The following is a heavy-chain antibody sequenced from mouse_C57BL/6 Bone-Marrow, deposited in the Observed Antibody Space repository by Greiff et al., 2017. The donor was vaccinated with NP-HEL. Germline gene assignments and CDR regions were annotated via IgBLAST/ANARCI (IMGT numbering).Heavy chain of an antibody. CDR3: ARGWLPYYFDY. CDR1: GYTFTSYW. Sequence: QVQLQQPGAELVRPGSSVKLSCKASGYTFTSYWMDWVKQRPGQGLEWIGNIYPSDSETHYNQKFKDKATLTVDKSSSTAYMQLSSLTSEDSAVYYCARGWLPYYFDYWGQGTTLTVSS. D-gene: IGHD2-3*01. CDR2: IYPSDSET. J-gene: IGHJ2*01. V-gene: IGHV1-61*01.